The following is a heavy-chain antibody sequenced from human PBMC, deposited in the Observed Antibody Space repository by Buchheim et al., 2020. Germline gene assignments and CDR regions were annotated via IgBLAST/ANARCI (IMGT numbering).Heavy chain of an antibody. CDR1: GDSISSGDYC. J-gene: IGHJ4*02. CDR2: LYYSGNT. V-gene: IGHV4-31*03. CDR3: ARRSTSGNFDY. D-gene: IGHD6-13*01. Sequence: QVQLQESGPGLVKPSQTLSLTCTVSGDSISSGDYCCTWVRQHPGKGLEWIGYLYYSGNTYYNPSLKSRVTISVDTSKNQFSLKLSFVTAADTAVYYCARRSTSGNFDYWGQGTL.